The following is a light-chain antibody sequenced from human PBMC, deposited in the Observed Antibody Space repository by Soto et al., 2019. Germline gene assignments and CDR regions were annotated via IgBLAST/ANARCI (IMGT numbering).Light chain of an antibody. Sequence: DIQLTQSPSFLSASVGDRVTITCRASQGISSYLAWYQQKPGKAPKLLIYAASTLQSGVPSRFSGSGSGTEFTLTISSLQPEDVATYYCQQLNSYPPFFGGGTKVEI. V-gene: IGKV1-9*01. CDR3: QQLNSYPPF. J-gene: IGKJ4*01. CDR2: AAS. CDR1: QGISSY.